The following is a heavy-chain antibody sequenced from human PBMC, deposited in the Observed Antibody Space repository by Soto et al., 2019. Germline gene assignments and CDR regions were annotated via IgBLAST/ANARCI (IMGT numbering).Heavy chain of an antibody. Sequence: QVPLVQSGAEVKKPGASVKVSCKASGYTFTSYGISWVRQAPGQGLEWMGWISAYNGNTNYAQKLQGRVTMTTDTSTSTAYMERRSLRSDDTAVYYCARVGRRWLQLSTELPDYWGQGTLVTVSS. J-gene: IGHJ4*02. D-gene: IGHD1-1*01. V-gene: IGHV1-18*04. CDR2: ISAYNGNT. CDR1: GYTFTSYG. CDR3: ARVGRRWLQLSTELPDY.